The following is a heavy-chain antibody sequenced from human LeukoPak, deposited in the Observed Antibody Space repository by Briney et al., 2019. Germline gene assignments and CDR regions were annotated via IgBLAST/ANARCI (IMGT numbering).Heavy chain of an antibody. Sequence: GGSLRLSCAASGFTFSTYSMNWVRQAPGKGLEWVSSIDRTGSYIYYADSVKGRLTISRDNAKNSLFLQMNSLRAEDTAVYYCARAGITFGGVIVRWGQGTLVTVSS. V-gene: IGHV3-21*06. CDR2: IDRTGSYI. CDR3: ARAGITFGGVIVR. D-gene: IGHD3-16*01. J-gene: IGHJ5*02. CDR1: GFTFSTYS.